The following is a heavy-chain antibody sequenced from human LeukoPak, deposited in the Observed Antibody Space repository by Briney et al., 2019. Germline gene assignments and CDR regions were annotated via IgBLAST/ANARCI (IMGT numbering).Heavy chain of an antibody. V-gene: IGHV6-1*01. D-gene: IGHD5-24*01. Sequence: SQTLSLTCAISGDSVSSNSAAWNWIRQSPSTGLGWPGRTYYRSKWYNDYAGSVKSRITINPDTSKNQFSLQVNSVTPEDTAVYYCARGGQGDGYSADEAFDIWGQGTMVTVSS. CDR2: TYYRSKWYN. CDR3: ARGGQGDGYSADEAFDI. CDR1: GDSVSSNSAA. J-gene: IGHJ3*02.